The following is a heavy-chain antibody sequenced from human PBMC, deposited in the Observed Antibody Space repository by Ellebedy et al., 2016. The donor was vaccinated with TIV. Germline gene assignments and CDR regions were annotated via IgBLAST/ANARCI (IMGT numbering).Heavy chain of an antibody. CDR3: ARDNKLGDTWGFDR. D-gene: IGHD7-27*01. V-gene: IGHV3-7*03. J-gene: IGHJ4*02. Sequence: PGGSLRPSCAASGFTFSDYWMNWVRQAPGKGLAWVPNIKPDGNEKFYVGSVVGRFTISRDNANNSLYLQMDSLRAEDTAMDYCARDNKLGDTWGFDRWGQGTLVTVSS. CDR2: IKPDGNEK. CDR1: GFTFSDYW.